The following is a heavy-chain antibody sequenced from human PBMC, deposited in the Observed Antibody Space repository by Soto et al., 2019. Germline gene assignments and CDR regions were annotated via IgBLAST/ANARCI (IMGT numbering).Heavy chain of an antibody. J-gene: IGHJ3*02. CDR2: IYHSGST. Sequence: SETLSLTCAVSGGSISSGGYSWSWIRQPPGKGLEWIGYIYHSGSTNYNSSLKSRVTISVDTSKNQFSLKLSSVTAADTAVYYCARETSGSGWYRDGAFDIWGQGTMVTVSS. CDR3: ARETSGSGWYRDGAFDI. CDR1: GGSISSGGYS. V-gene: IGHV4-61*08. D-gene: IGHD6-19*01.